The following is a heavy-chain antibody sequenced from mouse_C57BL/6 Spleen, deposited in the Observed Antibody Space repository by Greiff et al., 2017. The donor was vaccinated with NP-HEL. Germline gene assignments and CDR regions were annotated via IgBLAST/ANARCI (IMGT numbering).Heavy chain of an antibody. J-gene: IGHJ3*01. CDR1: GYTFTSYW. Sequence: QVHVKQPGTELVKPGASVKLSCKASGYTFTSYWMHWVKQRPGQGLEWIGNINPSNGGTNYNEKFKSKATLTVYKSSSTAYRQRSSLTSEDSAVYYCARDHYYGSSRFAYWGRGTLVTVSA. CDR3: ARDHYYGSSRFAY. V-gene: IGHV1-53*01. D-gene: IGHD1-1*01. CDR2: INPSNGGT.